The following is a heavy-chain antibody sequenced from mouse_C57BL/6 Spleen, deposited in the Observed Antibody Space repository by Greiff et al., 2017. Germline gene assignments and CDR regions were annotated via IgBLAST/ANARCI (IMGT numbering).Heavy chain of an antibody. V-gene: IGHV5-4*01. D-gene: IGHD1-1*01. CDR1: GFTFSSYA. CDR3: ARDLGDYGYAMDY. Sequence: EVQLVESGGGLVKPGGSLKLSCAASGFTFSSYAMSWVRQTPEKRLEWVATISDGGSYTYYPDNVKGRFTISRDNAKNNLYLQMSHLKSEDTAMYYCARDLGDYGYAMDYWGQGTSVTVSS. CDR2: ISDGGSYT. J-gene: IGHJ4*01.